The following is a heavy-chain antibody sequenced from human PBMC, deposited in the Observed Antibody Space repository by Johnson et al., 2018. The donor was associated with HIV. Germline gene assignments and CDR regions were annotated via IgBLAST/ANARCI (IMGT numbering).Heavy chain of an antibody. CDR1: GFSFRRSL. D-gene: IGHD4-23*01. CDR3: TKDGVGYAGNPLPPDDFEV. J-gene: IGHJ3*01. V-gene: IGHV3-23*04. CDR2: ISGGEDDT. Sequence: VHLVESGGGLIQPRGSLRLCCAASGFSFRRSLVNWVRQAPGKGLEWVSVISGGEDDTYYADSVKGRFTISRDNSKNTLYLQMNSLRAEDSAVYYCTKDGVGYAGNPLPPDDFEVWGQGTVVTVSS.